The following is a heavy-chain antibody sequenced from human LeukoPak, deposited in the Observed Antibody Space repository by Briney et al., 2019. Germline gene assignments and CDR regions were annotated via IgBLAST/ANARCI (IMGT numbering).Heavy chain of an antibody. CDR2: ISSGSTI. J-gene: IGHJ4*02. CDR1: GFTFSSYE. CDR3: ARESIAVTGAPFDY. D-gene: IGHD6-19*01. Sequence: GGSLRLSCAASGFTFSSYEMNWVRQAPGKGLEWVSYISSGSTIYDADSVKGRFTISRDNAKNSLYLQMNSLRAEGTAVYYCARESIAVTGAPFDYWGRGTLVTVSS. V-gene: IGHV3-48*03.